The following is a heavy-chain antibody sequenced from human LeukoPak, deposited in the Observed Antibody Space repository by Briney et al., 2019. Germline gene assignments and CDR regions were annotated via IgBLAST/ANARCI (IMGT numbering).Heavy chain of an antibody. CDR2: INPNSGGT. J-gene: IGHJ4*02. V-gene: IGHV1-2*02. Sequence: ASVKVSCKASGYTFTGYYMHWVRQAPGQGLEWMGWINPNSGGTNYAQKFQGRVTMTRDTSISTAYMELSRLRSDDTAVYYCAISGYYDSSGYSINRFDYWGQGTLVTVSS. D-gene: IGHD3-22*01. CDR3: AISGYYDSSGYSINRFDY. CDR1: GYTFTGYY.